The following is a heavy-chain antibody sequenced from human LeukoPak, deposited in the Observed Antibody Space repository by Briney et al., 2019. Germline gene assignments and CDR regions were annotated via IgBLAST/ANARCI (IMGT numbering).Heavy chain of an antibody. V-gene: IGHV3-53*01. D-gene: IGHD3-10*01. CDR3: ARDIESYYGSGSYYY. Sequence: GGSLRLSCAASGFTVSSNYMSWVRQAPGKGLEWVSVIHSGGSTYYADSVKGRFTISRDNSKNTLYLQMNNLRAEDTAVYYCARDIESYYGSGSYYYWGQGTLVTVSS. J-gene: IGHJ4*02. CDR2: IHSGGST. CDR1: GFTVSSNY.